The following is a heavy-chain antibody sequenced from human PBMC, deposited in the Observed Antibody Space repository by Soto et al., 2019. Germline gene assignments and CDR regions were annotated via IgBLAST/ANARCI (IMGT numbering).Heavy chain of an antibody. CDR3: AATWDGYSYGDGVYYFDY. Sequence: QVQLVESGGGVVQPGRSLRLSCAASGFTFSSYGMHWVRRAPGKGLEWVAVISYDGSNKYYADSVKGRFTISRDNSKNTLYLQMNSLRAEDTAVYYCAATWDGYSYGDGVYYFDYWGQGTLVTDSS. J-gene: IGHJ4*02. D-gene: IGHD5-18*01. CDR1: GFTFSSYG. V-gene: IGHV3-30*03. CDR2: ISYDGSNK.